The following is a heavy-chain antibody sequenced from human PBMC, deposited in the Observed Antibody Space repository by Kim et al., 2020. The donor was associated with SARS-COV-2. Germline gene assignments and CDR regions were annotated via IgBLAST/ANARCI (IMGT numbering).Heavy chain of an antibody. Sequence: GGSLRLSCAASGFTFSSYGMHWVRQAPGKGLEWVAVISYDGSNKYYADSVKGRFTISRDNSKNTLYLQMNSLRAEDTAVYYCARDSNWVRGDKGYYYYYYGMDVWGQGTTVTVSS. V-gene: IGHV3-33*05. J-gene: IGHJ6*02. CDR2: ISYDGSNK. D-gene: IGHD3-10*01. CDR3: ARDSNWVRGDKGYYYYYYGMDV. CDR1: GFTFSSYG.